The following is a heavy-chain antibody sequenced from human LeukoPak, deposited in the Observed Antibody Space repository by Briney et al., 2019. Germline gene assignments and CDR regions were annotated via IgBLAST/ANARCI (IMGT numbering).Heavy chain of an antibody. CDR3: AKGFVVRGVIWDWFDP. D-gene: IGHD3-10*01. J-gene: IGHJ5*02. CDR1: GFTFSSYA. Sequence: GRSLRLSCAASGFTFSSYAMSWVRQAPGKGLEWVSAISGSGGSTYYADSVKGRFTISRDNSKNTLYLQMNSLRAEDTAVYYCAKGFVVRGVIWDWFDPWGQGTLVTVSS. V-gene: IGHV3-23*01. CDR2: ISGSGGST.